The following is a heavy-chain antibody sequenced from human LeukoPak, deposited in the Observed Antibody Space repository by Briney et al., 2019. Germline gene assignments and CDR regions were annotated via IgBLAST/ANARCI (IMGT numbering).Heavy chain of an antibody. CDR2: INPNSGGT. D-gene: IGHD2-2*02. CDR1: GYTFTGYY. J-gene: IGHJ4*02. V-gene: IGHV1-2*02. CDR3: AREFIVVVPAAIENYFDY. Sequence: GASVKVSCKASGYTFTGYYMHWVRQAPGQGLEWMGWINPNSGGTNYALKFQGRVTMTRDTSISTAYMELSRLRSDDTAVYYCAREFIVVVPAAIENYFDYWGQGTLVTVSS.